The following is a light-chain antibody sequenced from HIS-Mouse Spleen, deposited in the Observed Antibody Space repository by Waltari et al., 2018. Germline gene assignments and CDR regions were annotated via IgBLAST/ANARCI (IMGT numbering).Light chain of an antibody. V-gene: IGLV2-23*01. CDR2: EGS. Sequence: QSALTQPASVSGSPGQSIPISCPGPTSDVGSYNLVSCYQQHPGKAPKLMIYEGSKRPSGVSNRFSGSKSGNTASLTISGLQAEDEADYYCCSYAGSSTVVFGGGTKLTVL. CDR1: TSDVGSYNL. CDR3: CSYAGSSTVV. J-gene: IGLJ2*01.